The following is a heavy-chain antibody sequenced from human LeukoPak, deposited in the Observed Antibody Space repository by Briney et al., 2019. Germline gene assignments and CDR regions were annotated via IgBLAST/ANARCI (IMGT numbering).Heavy chain of an antibody. CDR1: GGSFSGYY. Sequence: SETLFLTCAVYGGSFSGYYWSWIRQPPGKGLEWIGYIYYSGSTNYNPSLKSRVTISVDTSKNQFSLKLSSVTAADTAVYYCARVSYDSGYYYYMDVWGKGTTVTVSS. J-gene: IGHJ6*03. V-gene: IGHV4-59*01. CDR2: IYYSGST. D-gene: IGHD3-10*01. CDR3: ARVSYDSGYYYYMDV.